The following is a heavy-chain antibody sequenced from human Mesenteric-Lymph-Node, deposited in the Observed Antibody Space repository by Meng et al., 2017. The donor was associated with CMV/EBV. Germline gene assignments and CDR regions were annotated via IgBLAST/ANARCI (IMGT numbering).Heavy chain of an antibody. CDR1: GGSVSSDSYY. Sequence: SETLSLTCTVSGGSVSSDSYYWNWIRQPPGKGLEWLGYIHNSVSTNYKPSLRSRLTISVDTSKNQFSLKLSSVTAADTAVYFCARNPKTDPYYYDSSGYLDYWGQGTLVTVSS. CDR3: ARNPKTDPYYYDSSGYLDY. J-gene: IGHJ4*02. CDR2: IHNSVST. D-gene: IGHD3-22*01. V-gene: IGHV4-61*01.